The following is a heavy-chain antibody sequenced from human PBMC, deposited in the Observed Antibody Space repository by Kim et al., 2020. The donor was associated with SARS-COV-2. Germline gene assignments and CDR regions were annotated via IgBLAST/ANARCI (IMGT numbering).Heavy chain of an antibody. CDR2: INPNSGGT. D-gene: IGHD2-2*01. CDR1: GYTFTGYY. J-gene: IGHJ6*02. Sequence: ASVKVSCKASGYTFTGYYMHWVRQAPGQGLEWMGWINPNSGGTNYAQKFQGRVTMTRDTSISTAYMELSRLRSDDTAVYYCATLVVPAAPVYYYYGMDVWGQGTTVTVSS. V-gene: IGHV1-2*02. CDR3: ATLVVPAAPVYYYYGMDV.